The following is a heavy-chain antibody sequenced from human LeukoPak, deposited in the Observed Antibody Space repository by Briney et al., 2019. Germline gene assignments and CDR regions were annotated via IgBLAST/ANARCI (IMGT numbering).Heavy chain of an antibody. J-gene: IGHJ4*02. CDR3: AKSRLAVTDRGLFDY. CDR2: ISGSGGSP. V-gene: IGHV3-23*01. Sequence: QSGGSLRLSCAASGFTFSSYGMHWVRQAPGKGLEWVSTISGSGGSPYYADSVKGRFTISRDNSKNTLYLQMNSLRAEDTAIYYCAKSRLAVTDRGLFDYWGQGILVTASS. D-gene: IGHD2-21*02. CDR1: GFTFSSYG.